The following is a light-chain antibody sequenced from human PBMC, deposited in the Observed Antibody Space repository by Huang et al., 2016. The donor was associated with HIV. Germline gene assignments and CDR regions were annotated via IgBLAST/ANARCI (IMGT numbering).Light chain of an antibody. CDR2: GAS. CDR3: QQYGSSELT. J-gene: IGKJ4*01. Sequence: EIVLTQSPGTLSLSPGERATLSCRASQSIRSNYLAWYQQKPGQAPRLLICGASSRAAGIPDRLSGSGSGTEFILSISRLEPEDFAVYYCQQYGSSELTFGGGTKVEIK. V-gene: IGKV3-20*01. CDR1: QSIRSNY.